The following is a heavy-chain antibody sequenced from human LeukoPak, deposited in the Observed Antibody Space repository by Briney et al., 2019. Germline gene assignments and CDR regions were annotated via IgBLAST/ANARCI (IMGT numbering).Heavy chain of an antibody. V-gene: IGHV1-69*05. CDR1: GGTFSSYA. CDR2: IIPIFGTA. D-gene: IGHD6-13*01. J-gene: IGHJ5*02. Sequence: SVKVSCKASGGTFSSYAISWVRQAPGQGLEWMGRIIPIFGTANYAQKFQGRVTITTDESTSTAYMELSSLRSEDTAVYYCAREGRSSWWGFWFDPWGQGNPGHRLL. CDR3: AREGRSSWWGFWFDP.